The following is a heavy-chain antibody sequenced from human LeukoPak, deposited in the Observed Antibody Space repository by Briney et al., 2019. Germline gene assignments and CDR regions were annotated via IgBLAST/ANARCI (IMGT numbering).Heavy chain of an antibody. D-gene: IGHD1-26*01. CDR3: ARGSGY. V-gene: IGHV3-48*01. Sequence: GGSLRLSCAASGFTFSTYSMNWVRQAPGKGLEWVSYISSSSSTIYYADSVKGRFTISRDNAKNSLYLQMNSLRAEDTAVYYCARGSGYWGQGTLVTVSS. CDR1: GFTFSTYS. CDR2: ISSSSSTI. J-gene: IGHJ4*02.